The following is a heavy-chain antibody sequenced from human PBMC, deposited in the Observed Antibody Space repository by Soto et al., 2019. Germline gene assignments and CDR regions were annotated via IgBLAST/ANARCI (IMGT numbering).Heavy chain of an antibody. CDR3: ARDRGVAPPVAGNTHYYYYIDV. J-gene: IGHJ6*03. Sequence: QDQLVQSGGEVKKPGASVKVSCKASGYSFTNYGITWVRQAPGQGFEWMGGLSAYNGDTNYAQKRQHRVTMTSDASTSTAYLELRRLRSDDTAVYYCARDRGVAPPVAGNTHYYYYIDVWGKGTTVTVSS. V-gene: IGHV1-18*01. D-gene: IGHD6-19*01. CDR2: LSAYNGDT. CDR1: GYSFTNYG.